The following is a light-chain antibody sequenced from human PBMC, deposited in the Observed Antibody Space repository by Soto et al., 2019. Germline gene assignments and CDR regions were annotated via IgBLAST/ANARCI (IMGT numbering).Light chain of an antibody. J-gene: IGKJ2*01. CDR1: QSVNNY. Sequence: EVVLTQSPATLSLSPGERVTLSCWASQSVNNYLAWYQQKPGQAPRLLIYDASNRATDIPARFSGSGSRTDFTLTISTLEPEDFAIYYCQQRSTWPGTFGQGTKLEIK. V-gene: IGKV3-11*01. CDR3: QQRSTWPGT. CDR2: DAS.